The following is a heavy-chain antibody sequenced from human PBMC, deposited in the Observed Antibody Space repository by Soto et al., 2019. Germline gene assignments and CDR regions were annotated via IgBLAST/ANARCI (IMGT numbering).Heavy chain of an antibody. CDR1: GFTFSSYA. CDR2: ISGSGGST. D-gene: IGHD3-10*01. CDR3: AKQFLSVTYYYGSAFDY. Sequence: PGGFLRLSCAASGFTFSSYAMSWVRQAPGKGLEWVSAISGSGGSTYYADSVKGRFTISRDNSKNTLHLQMNSLRAEDTAVYFCAKQFLSVTYYYGSAFDYWGQGTLVTVSS. V-gene: IGHV3-23*01. J-gene: IGHJ4*02.